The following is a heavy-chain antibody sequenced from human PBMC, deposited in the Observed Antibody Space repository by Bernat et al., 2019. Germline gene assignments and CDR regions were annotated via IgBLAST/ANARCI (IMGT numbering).Heavy chain of an antibody. CDR1: VGSISSGGYY. CDR3: ARVHRMIVVVTSSDVYFDY. Sequence: QVQLQESGPGLVKPSQTLSLTCTFSVGSISSGGYYLSWICKHPGKGLEGIGYIYYSGSSSYNPSLKSRVNISVDTSKNQCCLKLSSVTAADTAVYYCARVHRMIVVVTSSDVYFDYWGQGTLVTVSS. V-gene: IGHV4-31*03. CDR2: IYYSGSS. J-gene: IGHJ4*02. D-gene: IGHD3-22*01.